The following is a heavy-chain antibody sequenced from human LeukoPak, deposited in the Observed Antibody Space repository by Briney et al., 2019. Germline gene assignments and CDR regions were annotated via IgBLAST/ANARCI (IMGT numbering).Heavy chain of an antibody. CDR1: GFTFSSYA. CDR3: ARDEANYDFWSGILDY. V-gene: IGHV3-30-3*01. CDR2: ISYDGSNK. D-gene: IGHD3-3*01. J-gene: IGHJ4*02. Sequence: PGGSLRLSCAASGFTFSSYAMHWVRQAPGKGLEWVAVISYDGSNKYYADSVKGRFTISRDNSKNTLYLQMNSLRAEDTAVYYCARDEANYDFWSGILDYWGQGTLVTVSS.